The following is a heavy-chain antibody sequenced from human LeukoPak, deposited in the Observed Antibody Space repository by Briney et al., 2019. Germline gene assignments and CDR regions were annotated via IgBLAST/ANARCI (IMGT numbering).Heavy chain of an antibody. V-gene: IGHV5-51*01. CDR1: GYDLNNYW. CDR2: IYVGDSDT. J-gene: IGHJ5*02. CDR3: ARHPPYSTSSSYFDP. Sequence: HGGSLKISCKGSGYDLNNYWIGWVRQMPGKGLEWMGMIYVGDSDTSYSPSFQGQVTISADKSVTTAYLQWSSLKASDSAMYYCARHPPYSTSSSYFDPWGQGTLVTVSS. D-gene: IGHD6-6*01.